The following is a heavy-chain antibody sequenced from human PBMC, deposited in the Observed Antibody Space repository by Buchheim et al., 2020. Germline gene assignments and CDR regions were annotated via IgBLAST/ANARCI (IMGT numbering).Heavy chain of an antibody. CDR2: INPSGGST. CDR1: GYTFTSYY. CDR3: AREYSSSWYSLRYFDY. V-gene: IGHV1-46*01. D-gene: IGHD6-13*01. J-gene: IGHJ4*02. Sequence: QVQLVQSGAEVKKPGASVKVSCKASGYTFTSYYMHWVRQAPGQGLEWMGIINPSGGSTSYAQKFQGRVTITRDTSPRPVYMELSSLRSEDTAVYYCAREYSSSWYSLRYFDYWGQGTL.